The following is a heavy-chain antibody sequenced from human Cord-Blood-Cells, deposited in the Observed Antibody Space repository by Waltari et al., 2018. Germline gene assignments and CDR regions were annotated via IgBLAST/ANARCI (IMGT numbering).Heavy chain of an antibody. CDR2: FEPEDGET. D-gene: IGHD3-3*01. CDR1: GYTLTELS. V-gene: IGHV1-24*01. CDR3: ATGIFGVVIDAFDI. J-gene: IGHJ3*02. Sequence: QVKLVQSGAEVKKPGASVKVSCKVSGYTLTELSMHWVRQAPGKGLEWMGGFEPEDGETIYAQKFQGRVTMTEDTSTDTAYMELSSLRSEDTAVYYCATGIFGVVIDAFDIWGQGTMVTVSS.